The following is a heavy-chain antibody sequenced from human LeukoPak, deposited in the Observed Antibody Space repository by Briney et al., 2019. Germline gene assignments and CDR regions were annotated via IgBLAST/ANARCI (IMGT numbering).Heavy chain of an antibody. Sequence: GGSLRLSCAASGFTFSSYEMNWVRQAPGKGLEWVSYISSSGSTIYYADSVKGRFTISRDNAKNSLYLQMNSLRAEDTAVYYCARSSSRYCSGGSCYSGVLGYFDYWGQGTLVTVSS. V-gene: IGHV3-48*03. J-gene: IGHJ4*02. CDR3: ARSSSRYCSGGSCYSGVLGYFDY. CDR2: ISSSGSTI. CDR1: GFTFSSYE. D-gene: IGHD2-15*01.